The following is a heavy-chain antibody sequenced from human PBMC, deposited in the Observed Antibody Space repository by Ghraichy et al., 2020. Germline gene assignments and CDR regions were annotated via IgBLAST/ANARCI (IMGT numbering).Heavy chain of an antibody. D-gene: IGHD6-19*01. CDR2: IWYDGSNK. Sequence: GGSLRLSCAASGFTFSSYGMHWVRQAPGKGLEWVAVIWYDGSNKYYADSVKGRFTISRDNSKNTLYLQMNSLRAEDTAVYYCARDSSSGWYGTQRAFDIWGQGTMVTVSS. CDR1: GFTFSSYG. CDR3: ARDSSSGWYGTQRAFDI. J-gene: IGHJ3*02. V-gene: IGHV3-33*01.